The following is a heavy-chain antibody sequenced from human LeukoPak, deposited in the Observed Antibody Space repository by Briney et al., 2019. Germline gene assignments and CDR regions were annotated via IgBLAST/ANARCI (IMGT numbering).Heavy chain of an antibody. CDR1: GFTFSDTW. CDR2: IRSDGSDT. V-gene: IGHV3-74*01. J-gene: IGHJ4*02. Sequence: GGYLRFPCAGSGFTFSDTWMHWVRQAQGEGLVWVLRIRSDGSDTRYAESVKGRFTISRDNAKNTLYLQMNSLRAEDTAVYYCARDWFHAIDYWGQGTLVTVSS. CDR3: ARDWFHAIDY. D-gene: IGHD2/OR15-2a*01.